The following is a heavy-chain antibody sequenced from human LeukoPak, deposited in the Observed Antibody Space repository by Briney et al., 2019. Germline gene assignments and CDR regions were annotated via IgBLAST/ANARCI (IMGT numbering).Heavy chain of an antibody. V-gene: IGHV3-23*01. CDR1: GFTFSSYA. CDR3: AKDLGGATVTTSGSFDY. J-gene: IGHJ4*02. D-gene: IGHD4-17*01. Sequence: GRSLRLSCAASGFTFSSYAMSWVRQAPGKGLEWVSAISGSGGSTYYADSVKGRFTISRDNSKNTLYLQMNSLRAEDTAVYYCAKDLGGATVTTSGSFDYWGQGTLVTVSS. CDR2: ISGSGGST.